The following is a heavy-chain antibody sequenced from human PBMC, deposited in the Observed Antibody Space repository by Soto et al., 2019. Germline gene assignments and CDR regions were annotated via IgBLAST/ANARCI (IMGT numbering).Heavy chain of an antibody. Sequence: QVQLVQSGAEVKKPGSSVKVSCKASGGTFSSYAISWVRQAPGQGLEWMGGIIPIFGTANYAQKFQGRDTITADKSTSTGYMELSSLRSEDTAVYYCAGRRSMAPRFDPLGQGTLVTVSS. CDR2: IIPIFGTA. V-gene: IGHV1-69*06. D-gene: IGHD2-8*01. CDR1: GGTFSSYA. CDR3: AGRRSMAPRFDP. J-gene: IGHJ5*02.